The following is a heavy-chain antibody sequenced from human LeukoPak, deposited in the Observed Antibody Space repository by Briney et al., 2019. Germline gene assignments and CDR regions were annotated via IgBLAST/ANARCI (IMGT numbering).Heavy chain of an antibody. J-gene: IGHJ4*02. CDR2: ISSSSSYI. Sequence: PGGSLRLSCAASGFTFSSYSMNWVRQAPGKGLEWVSSISSSSSYIYYADSVKGRFTISRDNAKNSLYLQMNSLRAEDTALYYCARDRTREWELLVDYWGQGTLVTVSS. D-gene: IGHD1-26*01. V-gene: IGHV3-21*01. CDR1: GFTFSSYS. CDR3: ARDRTREWELLVDY.